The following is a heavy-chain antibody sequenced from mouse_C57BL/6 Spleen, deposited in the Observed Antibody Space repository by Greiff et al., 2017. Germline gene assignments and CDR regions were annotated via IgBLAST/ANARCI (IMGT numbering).Heavy chain of an antibody. D-gene: IGHD1-1*01. V-gene: IGHV1-19*01. Sequence: EVQGVESGPVLVKPGASVTMSCKASGYTFTDYYMNWVKQSHGKSLEWIGVINPYNGGTSYNQKFKGKATLTVDKSSSTAYMELNSLTSEDSAVYYCARGDGSSYYDLFDYWGQGTTLTVSS. CDR3: ARGDGSSYYDLFDY. CDR2: INPYNGGT. J-gene: IGHJ2*01. CDR1: GYTFTDYY.